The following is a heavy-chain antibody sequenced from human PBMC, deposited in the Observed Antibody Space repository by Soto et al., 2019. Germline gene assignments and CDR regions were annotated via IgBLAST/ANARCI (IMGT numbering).Heavy chain of an antibody. CDR1: GYSFTKYW. V-gene: IGHV5-10-1*01. Sequence: GESLKISCKGSGYSFTKYWIGWVRQMPGKGLEWMGRIDPSDSYTNYSPSFQGHVTISADKSLSTSYLQWSSLKASDTAMYYCARYRSYTYYYYYGMDVWGQGTTVTVSS. CDR2: IDPSDSYT. D-gene: IGHD1-26*01. CDR3: ARYRSYTYYYYYGMDV. J-gene: IGHJ6*02.